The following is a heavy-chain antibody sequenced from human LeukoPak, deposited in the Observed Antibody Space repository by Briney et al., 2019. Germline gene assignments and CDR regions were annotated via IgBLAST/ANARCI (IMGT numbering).Heavy chain of an antibody. V-gene: IGHV3-48*03. CDR2: ISSSGSTI. Sequence: PGGSLRLSCAASGFTFSSYEMNWVRQAPGKGLEWVSYISSSGSTIYYADSVKGRFTISRDNAKNSLYLQMNSLRAEDTAVYYCARDCSGGSCYYGTDAFDIWGRGTMVTVSS. CDR1: GFTFSSYE. D-gene: IGHD2-15*01. CDR3: ARDCSGGSCYYGTDAFDI. J-gene: IGHJ3*02.